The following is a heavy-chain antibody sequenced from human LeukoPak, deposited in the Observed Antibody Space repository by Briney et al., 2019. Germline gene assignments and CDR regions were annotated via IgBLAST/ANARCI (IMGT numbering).Heavy chain of an antibody. J-gene: IGHJ4*02. CDR1: GYIFINYG. CDR2: ITVYNGKT. CDR3: ARGGQQLDFGY. V-gene: IGHV1-18*01. D-gene: IGHD6-13*01. Sequence: WASVKVSCKASGYIFINYGISWVRQAPGQGREWMGWITVYNGKTNYAQKLQGRVTMTTDTSTSTAYMELRSLRSDDTAVYYCARGGQQLDFGYWGQGPLVTVSS.